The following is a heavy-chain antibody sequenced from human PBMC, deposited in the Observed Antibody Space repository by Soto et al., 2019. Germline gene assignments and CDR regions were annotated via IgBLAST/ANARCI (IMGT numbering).Heavy chain of an antibody. CDR2: LSSSGRYI. V-gene: IGHV3-21*01. D-gene: IGHD3-3*01. J-gene: IGHJ6*02. CDR3: ARDRVLRFLEWLPYYGMDV. Sequence: GGSLRLSCAASGFIFSSFDMNWVRQAPGKGLEWVSSLSSSGRYIYYVDSVKGRFTISRDNAKKSLYLQMNSLRAEDTAVYYCARDRVLRFLEWLPYYGMDVWGQGTTVTV. CDR1: GFIFSSFD.